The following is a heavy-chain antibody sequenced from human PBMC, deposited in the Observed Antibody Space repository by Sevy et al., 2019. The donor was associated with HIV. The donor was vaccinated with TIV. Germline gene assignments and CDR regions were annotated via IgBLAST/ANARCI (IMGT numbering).Heavy chain of an antibody. D-gene: IGHD3-22*01. CDR3: ATTKDYYESSGDPFDY. Sequence: ASVKVSCKVSGYTLSQLSMHWVRLAPGKGLEWMGSFDPEDDETIYAQKFQDRVTMTEDTSTNTAYMELSSLRSEDTVVYYCATTKDYYESSGDPFDYWGQGTLVNVSS. V-gene: IGHV1-24*01. CDR1: GYTLSQLS. CDR2: FDPEDDET. J-gene: IGHJ4*02.